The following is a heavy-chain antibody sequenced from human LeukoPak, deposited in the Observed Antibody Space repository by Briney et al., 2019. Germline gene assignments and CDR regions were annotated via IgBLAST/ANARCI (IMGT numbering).Heavy chain of an antibody. CDR2: IYSGGST. CDR1: GFTVSSNY. CDR3: ARVDTAMVTDYYYYMDV. J-gene: IGHJ6*03. Sequence: GGSLRLSCAASGFTVSSNYMSWVRQAPGKGLEWVSVIYSGGSTYYADSVKGRFTISRDNSKNTLYLQMNSLRAEDTAVYYCARVDTAMVTDYYYYMDVWGKRTTVTVSS. D-gene: IGHD5-18*01. V-gene: IGHV3-53*01.